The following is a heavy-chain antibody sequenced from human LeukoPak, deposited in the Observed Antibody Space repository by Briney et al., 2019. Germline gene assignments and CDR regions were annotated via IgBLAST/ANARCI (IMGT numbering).Heavy chain of an antibody. D-gene: IGHD2-2*02. CDR1: RYTFTSYD. J-gene: IGHJ4*01. CDR3: ARGSHRGYCTTSNCYTVDY. CDR2: MNPDSGNT. V-gene: IGHV1-8*01. Sequence: GASVKVSCKAARYTFTSYDINWVRQAPGQGLEWMGWMNPDSGNTGYAQKFQGRVSMTTSTSISTAYMELGGLTSDDTAVYFCARGSHRGYCTTSNCYTVDYWGQGTLVSVSS.